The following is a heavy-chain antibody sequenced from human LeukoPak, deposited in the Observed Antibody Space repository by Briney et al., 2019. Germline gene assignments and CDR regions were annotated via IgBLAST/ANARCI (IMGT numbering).Heavy chain of an antibody. CDR1: GLPIGDFA. D-gene: IGHD6-19*01. CDR3: ARLDSSAWFSDY. J-gene: IGHJ4*02. V-gene: IGHV3-30*03. CDR2: ISNDGSNK. Sequence: GGSLRLSCVASGLPIGDFAMHWVRQAPGKGLEWVAVISNDGSNKYHADSVRGRLTISRDNAKSSLYLQMNSLRADDTAVYYCARLDSSAWFSDYWGQGTLVTVSS.